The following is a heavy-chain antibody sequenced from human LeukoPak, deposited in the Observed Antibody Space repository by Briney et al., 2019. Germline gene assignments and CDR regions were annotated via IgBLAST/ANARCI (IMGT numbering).Heavy chain of an antibody. J-gene: IGHJ4*02. CDR3: ARRGGSGRAFDY. CDR2: IYYTEST. Sequence: SEPMSLTCSVCVASISGGTYYWRWVRQPPGKGVEWIGSIYYTESTYDNPSVQIRVTRSVATSKNQFSMKRSSVTAADTAVYYCARRGGSGRAFDYWGQGTLVTVSS. CDR1: VASISGGTYY. V-gene: IGHV4-39*01. D-gene: IGHD1-26*01.